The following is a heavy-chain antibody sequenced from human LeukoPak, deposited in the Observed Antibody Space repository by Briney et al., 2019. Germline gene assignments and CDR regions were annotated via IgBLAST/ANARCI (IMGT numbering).Heavy chain of an antibody. J-gene: IGHJ4*02. V-gene: IGHV4-59*01. D-gene: IGHD2-15*01. Sequence: PSETLSLTCTVSGGSISSYYWSWIRQPPGKGLEWIGYIYYTGSTNYNPSLKSRVTISVDTSKNQFSLKLSSVTAADTAVYYCARKNLAAALDYWGQGTLVTVSS. CDR1: GGSISSYY. CDR2: IYYTGST. CDR3: ARKNLAAALDY.